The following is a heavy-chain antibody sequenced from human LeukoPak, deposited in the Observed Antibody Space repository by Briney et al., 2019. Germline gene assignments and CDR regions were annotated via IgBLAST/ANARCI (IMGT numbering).Heavy chain of an antibody. CDR3: ASEGTKHV. Sequence: SETLSLTCAVYGGSFSGYYWSWIRQPPGKGLEWIGEINHSGSTNYNPSLKSRVTISVDTSKNQFSLKLSSVTAADTAVYYCASEGTKHVWGQGTMVTVSS. D-gene: IGHD1-1*01. CDR1: GGSFSGYY. J-gene: IGHJ3*01. V-gene: IGHV4-34*01. CDR2: INHSGST.